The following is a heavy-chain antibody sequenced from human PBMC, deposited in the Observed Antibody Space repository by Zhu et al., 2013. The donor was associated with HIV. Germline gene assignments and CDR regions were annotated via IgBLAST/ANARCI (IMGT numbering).Heavy chain of an antibody. CDR3: ARERIVVVPAAILAWQYYYYYMDV. CDR1: GGSFSGYY. V-gene: IGHV4-34*01. Sequence: QVQLQQWGAGLLKPSETLSLTCAVYGGSFSGYYWSWIRQPPGKGLEWIGEINHSGSTNYNPSLKSRVTISVDTSKNQFSLKLSSVTAADTAVYYCARERIVVVPAAILAWQYYYYYMDVWGKGTTVTVSS. J-gene: IGHJ6*03. CDR2: INHSGST. D-gene: IGHD2-2*01.